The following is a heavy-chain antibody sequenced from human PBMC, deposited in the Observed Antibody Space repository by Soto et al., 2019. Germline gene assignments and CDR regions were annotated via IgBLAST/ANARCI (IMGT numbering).Heavy chain of an antibody. Sequence: SETLSLTCTVSGGSINSGDYSWTWIRQPPGKGLEWIGYIYHTGTTYYNMSLKSRVTISVDRSKNQFSLKLSSVTAADTAVYYCARVINYYDSSGDSWFDPWGQGTLVTVSS. J-gene: IGHJ5*02. D-gene: IGHD3-22*01. CDR3: ARVINYYDSSGDSWFDP. CDR2: IYHTGTT. V-gene: IGHV4-30-2*01. CDR1: GGSINSGDYS.